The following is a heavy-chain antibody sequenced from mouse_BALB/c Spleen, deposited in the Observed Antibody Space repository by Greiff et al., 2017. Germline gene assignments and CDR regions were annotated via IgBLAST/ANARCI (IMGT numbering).Heavy chain of an antibody. CDR1: GFTFSSYT. V-gene: IGHV5-12-2*01. Sequence: EVKLVESGGGLVQPGGSLKLSCAASGFTFSSYTMSWVRQTPEKRLEWVAYISNGGGSTYYPDTVKGRFTISRDNAKNTLYLQMSSLKSEDTAMYYCARQGYNYGSSIPPYAMDYWGQGTSVTVSS. D-gene: IGHD1-1*01. CDR2: ISNGGGST. J-gene: IGHJ4*01. CDR3: ARQGYNYGSSIPPYAMDY.